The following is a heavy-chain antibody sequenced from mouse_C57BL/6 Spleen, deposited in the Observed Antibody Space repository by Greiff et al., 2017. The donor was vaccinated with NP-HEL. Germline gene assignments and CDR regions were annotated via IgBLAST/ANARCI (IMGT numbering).Heavy chain of an antibody. J-gene: IGHJ1*03. D-gene: IGHD1-1*01. V-gene: IGHV1-18*01. CDR1: GYTFTDYN. Sequence: EVKLQESGPEMVKPGASVKIPCKASGYTFTDYNMDWVKQSHGKSLEWIGDINPNNGGTIYNQKFKGKATLTVDKSSSTAYMELRSLTSEDTAVYYCARGYYGSRVSKYFDVWGTGTTVTVSS. CDR3: ARGYYGSRVSKYFDV. CDR2: INPNNGGT.